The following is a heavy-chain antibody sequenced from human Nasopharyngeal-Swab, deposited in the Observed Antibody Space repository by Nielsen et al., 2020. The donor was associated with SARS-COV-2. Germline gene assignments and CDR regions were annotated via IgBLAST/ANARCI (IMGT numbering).Heavy chain of an antibody. J-gene: IGHJ4*02. D-gene: IGHD6-6*01. CDR3: ASSSSEKRGPDS. CDR1: GRSISGRDW. Sequence: SKTLSLTCAVSGRSISGRDWWSWVRQPPGKGLEWIGETSPDGVTNYNPSLRGRVIVSVDGSKNLLPLSLKSVTAAYTAVYYCASSSSEKRGPDSWGQGTLVTVSS. CDR2: TSPDGVT. V-gene: IGHV4-4*02.